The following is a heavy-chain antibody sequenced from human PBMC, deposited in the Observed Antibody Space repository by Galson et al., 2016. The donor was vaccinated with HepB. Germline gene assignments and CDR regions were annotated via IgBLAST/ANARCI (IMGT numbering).Heavy chain of an antibody. J-gene: IGHJ4*02. CDR3: AKGMSWDTDMVEYTAIEF. D-gene: IGHD5-18*01. CDR1: GFTFNRYA. V-gene: IGHV3-23*01. Sequence: SLRLSCAASGFTFNRYAMSWVRQAPGTGLEWVATISGFGGRTHYADSVKARFTISRDNFRNTMYLQMNSLGAEDTAIYYCAKGMSWDTDMVEYTAIEFWGQGTLVTVSS. CDR2: ISGFGGRT.